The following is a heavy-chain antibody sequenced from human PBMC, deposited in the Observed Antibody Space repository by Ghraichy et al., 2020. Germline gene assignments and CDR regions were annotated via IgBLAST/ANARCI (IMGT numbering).Heavy chain of an antibody. V-gene: IGHV3-72*01. CDR1: GFTFSDHF. Sequence: LSLTCAASGFTFSDHFMDWVRQAPGQGLEWVGRVRKKINSYTTEYAASVKGRFTISRDDSKNSLYLQMNSLKTEDTAVYYCARRGSSGNYVPFDYWGQGTLVTVSS. CDR2: VRKKINSYTT. D-gene: IGHD3-10*01. J-gene: IGHJ4*02. CDR3: ARRGSSGNYVPFDY.